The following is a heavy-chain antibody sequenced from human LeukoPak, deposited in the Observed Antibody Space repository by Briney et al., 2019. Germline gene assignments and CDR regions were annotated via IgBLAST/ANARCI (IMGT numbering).Heavy chain of an antibody. CDR1: GFTFDDYG. V-gene: IGHV3-20*04. Sequence: GGSLRLSCAASGFTFDDYGMSWVRQAPGKGLEWVSGINWNGGSTGYADSVKGRFTISRDNAKNSLYLQMNSLRAEATALYYCARDVAVAGANNWFDPWGQGTLVTVSS. CDR3: ARDVAVAGANNWFDP. J-gene: IGHJ5*02. D-gene: IGHD6-19*01. CDR2: INWNGGST.